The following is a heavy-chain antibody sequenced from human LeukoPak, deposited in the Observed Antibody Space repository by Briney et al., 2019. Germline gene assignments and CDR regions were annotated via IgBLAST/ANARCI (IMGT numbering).Heavy chain of an antibody. CDR2: IYYSGST. CDR3: ARSGVAGSGSYYKFDY. D-gene: IGHD3-10*01. CDR1: GGSISSGGYY. V-gene: IGHV4-31*03. Sequence: PSETLSLTCTVSGGSISSGGYYWSWIRQHPGKGLEWIGYIYYSGSTYYNPSLKSRVTISVDTSKNQFSPKLSSVTAADTAVYYCARSGVAGSGSYYKFDYWGQGTLVTVSS. J-gene: IGHJ4*02.